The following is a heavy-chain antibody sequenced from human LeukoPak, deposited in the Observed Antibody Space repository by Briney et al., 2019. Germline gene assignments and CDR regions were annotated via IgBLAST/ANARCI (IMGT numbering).Heavy chain of an antibody. Sequence: SETLSLTCAVYGGSFSGYYWSWIRQPPGKGLEWIGEINHSGSTNYNPSLKSRVTISVDTSKNQFSLKLSSVTAADTAVYYCARVVALWFGEYSDAFDIWGQGTMVTVSS. CDR3: ARVVALWFGEYSDAFDI. J-gene: IGHJ3*02. CDR2: INHSGST. V-gene: IGHV4-34*01. CDR1: GGSFSGYY. D-gene: IGHD3-10*01.